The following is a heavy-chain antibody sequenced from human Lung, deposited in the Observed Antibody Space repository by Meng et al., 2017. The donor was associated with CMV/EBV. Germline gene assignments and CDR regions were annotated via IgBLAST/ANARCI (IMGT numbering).Heavy chain of an antibody. CDR3: AGHETSGYTSTFDY. V-gene: IGHV1-2*02. D-gene: IGHD3-22*01. CDR2: INPSSGAT. Sequence: QEQLVQSGAEVKKPGASAKVSCKTSGSTFFGYYLPWVRQAPGQGLEWMGWINPSSGATKYAPNFQGRISMTRDTSISTAYMELSSLRSDDTAVYFCAGHETSGYTSTFDYWGQGTLVTVSS. J-gene: IGHJ4*02. CDR1: GSTFFGYY.